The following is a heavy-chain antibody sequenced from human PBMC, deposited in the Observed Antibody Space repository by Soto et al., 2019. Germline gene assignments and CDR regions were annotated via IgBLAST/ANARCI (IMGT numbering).Heavy chain of an antibody. V-gene: IGHV1-2*02. D-gene: IGHD2-21*02. Sequence: ASVKVSCKASGYTFTGYYMHWVRQAPGQGLEWMGWINPNSGGANYAQKFQGRVTMTRDTSISTAYMELSRLGSDDTAVYYCARSSAVGPNCGGDCYSFDYWGQGTLVTVSS. CDR1: GYTFTGYY. J-gene: IGHJ4*02. CDR2: INPNSGGA. CDR3: ARSSAVGPNCGGDCYSFDY.